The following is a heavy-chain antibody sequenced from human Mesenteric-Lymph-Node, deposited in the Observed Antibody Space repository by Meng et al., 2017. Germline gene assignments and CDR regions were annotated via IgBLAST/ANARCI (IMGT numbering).Heavy chain of an antibody. V-gene: IGHV3-21*01. J-gene: IGHJ4*02. D-gene: IGHD5-24*01. CDR1: GFTFSSYS. Sequence: DVQLVEPGGGLVKPGGSLRLSCAASGFTFSSYSMNWVRQAPGKGLEWVSSISSSSSYIYYADSVKGRFTISRDNAKNSLYLQMNSLRAEDTAVYYCARNVRLRDGYNSDYWGQGTLVTVSS. CDR2: ISSSSSYI. CDR3: ARNVRLRDGYNSDY.